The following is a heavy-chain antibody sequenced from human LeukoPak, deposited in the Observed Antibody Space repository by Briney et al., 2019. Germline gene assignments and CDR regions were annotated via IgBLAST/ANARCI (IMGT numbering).Heavy chain of an antibody. CDR1: GFAFSTYW. D-gene: IGHD6-19*01. V-gene: IGHV3-74*01. Sequence: GGSLRLSCAASGFAFSTYWMHWVRQAPGKGLVWVSRINSDGSTTNYADSVKGRFTISRDNAKSTLYLQMNSLRVEDTAVYYCVSSPQYDMDVWGQGTTVTVSS. CDR3: VSSPQYDMDV. J-gene: IGHJ6*02. CDR2: INSDGSTT.